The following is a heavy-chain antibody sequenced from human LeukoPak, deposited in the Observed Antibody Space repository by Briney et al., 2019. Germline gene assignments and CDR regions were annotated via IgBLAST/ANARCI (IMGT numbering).Heavy chain of an antibody. CDR2: INPRGGST. CDR3: ARDYALLYCSSTSCENYYYYYMDV. Sequence: APVKVSCKASGYTFTSYYMHWVRQAPGQGLEWMGIINPRGGSTSYAQKFQGRVTMTRDTSTSTVYMELSSLRSEDTAVYYCARDYALLYCSSTSCENYYYYYMDVWGKGTTVTVSS. J-gene: IGHJ6*03. D-gene: IGHD2-2*01. V-gene: IGHV1-46*01. CDR1: GYTFTSYY.